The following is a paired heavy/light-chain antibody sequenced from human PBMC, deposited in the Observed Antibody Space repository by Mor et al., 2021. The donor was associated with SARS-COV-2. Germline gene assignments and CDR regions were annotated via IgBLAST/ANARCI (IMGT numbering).Heavy chain of an antibody. V-gene: IGHV3-23*01. J-gene: IGHJ4*02. Sequence: EVQLLESGGGLVQPGGSLRLSCAASGFTFSSYAMSWVRQAPGKGLEWVSAFAISDVSYYADSVKGRFTISRDNSQNMLYLQMNSLRAEDTAVYFCAKGHQPNWDYYYFDSWGQGTLVTVSS. CDR2: FAISDVS. D-gene: IGHD2-2*01. CDR3: AKGHQPNWDYYYFDS. CDR1: GFTFSSYA.
Light chain of an antibody. Sequence: DIVMTQSPDSLAVSPGERATITCKSSQSVLYSSNNKNYLAWYQQKPGQPPKLLIYWASTRESGVPDRFSGSGSATDFTLTISSLQAEDVAVYYCHQYYTTPYTFGQGTKLEIK. V-gene: IGKV4-1*01. CDR2: WAS. CDR1: QSVLYSSNNKNY. J-gene: IGKJ2*01. CDR3: HQYYTTPYT.